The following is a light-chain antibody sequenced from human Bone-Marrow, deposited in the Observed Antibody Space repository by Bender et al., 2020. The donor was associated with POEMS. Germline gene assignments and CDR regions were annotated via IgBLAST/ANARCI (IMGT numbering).Light chain of an antibody. J-gene: IGLJ3*02. Sequence: SYVLTQPPSVSVAPGQTASLSCGGDRIQTRSVHWYQQRPGQAPVRVVYDDNVRPSGVPERFSAANSGDTATLTIRWVEVADEADYYCQVWDPYSAHVVFGGGTKLTVL. CDR2: DDN. CDR3: QVWDPYSAHVV. V-gene: IGLV3-21*02. CDR1: RIQTRS.